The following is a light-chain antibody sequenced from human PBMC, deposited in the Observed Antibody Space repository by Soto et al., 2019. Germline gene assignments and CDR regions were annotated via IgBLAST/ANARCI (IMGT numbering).Light chain of an antibody. CDR3: QQYNSDWNT. V-gene: IGKV1-5*03. CDR1: QSISSW. J-gene: IGKJ2*01. CDR2: KAS. Sequence: DIQMTQSPSTLSASVGDRVTITCRASQSISSWLAWYQQKPGKAPKLLIYKASSLETGVPSRFSGSGSGTEFTLTISSLQPDDFATYYCQQYNSDWNTFGQGTKVDLK.